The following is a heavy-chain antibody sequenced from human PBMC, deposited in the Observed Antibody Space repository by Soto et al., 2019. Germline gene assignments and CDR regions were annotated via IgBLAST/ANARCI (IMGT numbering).Heavy chain of an antibody. CDR1: GGSLSSYY. J-gene: IGHJ5*02. V-gene: IGHV4-59*01. CDR2: ISYSGTT. D-gene: IGHD3-10*01. Sequence: SETLSLTCTGSGGSLSSYYWSWIRRPPGMGLEWIASISYSGTTNYNSSLKSRVTISIDTSKNQFSLKLSSVPAADTAVYYCTRARLSRSWWFDPWGQGTLVTVSS. CDR3: TRARLSRSWWFDP.